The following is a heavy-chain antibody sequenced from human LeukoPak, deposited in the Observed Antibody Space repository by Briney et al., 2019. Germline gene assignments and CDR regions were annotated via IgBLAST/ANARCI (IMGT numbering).Heavy chain of an antibody. D-gene: IGHD6-13*01. CDR3: ARAPGSSSWYILGY. J-gene: IGHJ4*02. CDR2: IYYSGST. Sequence: PSETLSLTCTVSGGSISSGGYYWSWIRQHPGKGLEWIGYIYYSGSTYYNPSLKSRVTISVDTSKNQFSLKLSSVTAAGTAVYYCARAPGSSSWYILGYWGQGTLVTVSS. V-gene: IGHV4-31*03. CDR1: GGSISSGGYY.